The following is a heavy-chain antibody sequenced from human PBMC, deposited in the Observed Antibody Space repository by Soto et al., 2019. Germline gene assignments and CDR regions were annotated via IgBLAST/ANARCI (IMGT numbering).Heavy chain of an antibody. Sequence: PGGSLRLSCAASGFTFSSYSMNWVRQAPGKGLEWVSSISSSSSYIYYADSVKGRFTISRDNAKNSLYLQMNSLRAEDTAVYYCARVGWPDYGGLLIWGQGTLVTVSS. CDR1: GFTFSSYS. V-gene: IGHV3-21*01. J-gene: IGHJ4*02. D-gene: IGHD4-17*01. CDR3: ARVGWPDYGGLLI. CDR2: ISSSSSYI.